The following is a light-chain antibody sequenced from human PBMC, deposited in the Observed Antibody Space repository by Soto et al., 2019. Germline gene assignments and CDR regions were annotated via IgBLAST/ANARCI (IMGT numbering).Light chain of an antibody. CDR1: ISNIGAGYD. J-gene: IGLJ1*01. CDR3: QYYDSSLSGYV. CDR2: GNS. V-gene: IGLV1-40*02. Sequence: QSSVTRPPSVSGARGRSANTSCTGSISNIGAGYDVHWYQQLPGTAPKLLIYGNSNRPSGVPDGFSGSKSGTSAPLAITVLQAEDEADYYAQYYDSSLSGYVFGTGTKSPP.